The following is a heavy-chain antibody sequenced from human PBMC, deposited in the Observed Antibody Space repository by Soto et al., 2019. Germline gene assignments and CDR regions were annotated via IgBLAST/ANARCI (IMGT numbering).Heavy chain of an antibody. CDR3: AKGLINGRWYAED. Sequence: EVHLLESGGGLIHGGVSLTLSCGASVFPFSNCDMTWVRWARGKDLEGVSCITDSGTGTYYADSVKGRFTISRDNSKNTMYLQMNNLRAEDTGVYYCAKGLINGRWYAEDWGQGTLVTVSS. D-gene: IGHD6-13*01. CDR1: VFPFSNCD. V-gene: IGHV3-23*01. J-gene: IGHJ4*02. CDR2: ITDSGTGT.